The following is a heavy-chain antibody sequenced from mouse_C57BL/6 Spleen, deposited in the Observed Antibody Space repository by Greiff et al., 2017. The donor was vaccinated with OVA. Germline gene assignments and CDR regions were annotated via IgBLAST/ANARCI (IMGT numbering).Heavy chain of an antibody. CDR1: GYTFTSYG. CDR2: IYPRSGNT. CDR3: ARSNPRSYCAMDY. D-gene: IGHD1-1*01. V-gene: IGHV1-81*01. J-gene: IGHJ4*01. Sequence: QVQLQQSGAELARPGASVKLSCKASGYTFTSYGISWVKQRTGQGLEWIGEIYPRSGNTYYNEKFKGKATLTADKASSTAYMELRGLTSEVSAVYFCARSNPRSYCAMDYWGQGTSVTVSS.